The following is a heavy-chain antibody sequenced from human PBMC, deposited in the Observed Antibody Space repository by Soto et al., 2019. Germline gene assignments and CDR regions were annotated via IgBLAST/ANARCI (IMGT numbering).Heavy chain of an antibody. V-gene: IGHV4-30-4*01. CDR1: GGSISSGDYY. CDR2: IYYSGST. CDR3: ASSSGDYTLTLDY. D-gene: IGHD4-17*01. Sequence: ASETLSLTCTVSGGSISSGDYYWSWIRQPPGKGLEWIGYIYYSGSTYYNPSLKSRVTISVDTSKNQFSLKLSSVTAADTAVYYCASSSGDYTLTLDYWGQGTLVTVSS. J-gene: IGHJ4*02.